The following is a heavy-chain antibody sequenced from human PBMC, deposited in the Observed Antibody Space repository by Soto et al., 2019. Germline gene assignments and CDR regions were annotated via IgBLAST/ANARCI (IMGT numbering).Heavy chain of an antibody. CDR2: ISNSGPT. D-gene: IGHD4-4*01. CDR3: AREVVSNYYHF. CDR1: GGSISAYH. J-gene: IGHJ4*02. Sequence: VQLQESGPGLVKPSETLSLTCTVSGGSISAYHWRWIRQPPGKRLEWIGYISNSGPTNYNPSLKRRVTISLDTSKNQFFLNLSSVTAADTAVYYGAREVVSNYYHFWGQGTLVTVSS. V-gene: IGHV4-59*01.